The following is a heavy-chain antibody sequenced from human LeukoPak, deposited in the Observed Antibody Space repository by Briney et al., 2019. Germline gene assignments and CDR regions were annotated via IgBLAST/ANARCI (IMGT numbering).Heavy chain of an antibody. D-gene: IGHD3-22*01. V-gene: IGHV1-3*01. Sequence: ASVKVSCKASGYTFTSYAMHWVRQAPGQRLEWMGWINAGNGNTKYSQKFQGRVTMTEDTSTDTAYMELSNLRSEDTAVYYCATDRPPYYYDSSGYYPLDYWGQGTLVTVSS. CDR2: INAGNGNT. CDR1: GYTFTSYA. CDR3: ATDRPPYYYDSSGYYPLDY. J-gene: IGHJ4*02.